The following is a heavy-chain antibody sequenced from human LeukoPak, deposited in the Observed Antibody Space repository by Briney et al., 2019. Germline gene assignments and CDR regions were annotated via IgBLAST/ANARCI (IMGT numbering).Heavy chain of an antibody. J-gene: IGHJ4*02. V-gene: IGHV1-18*01. CDR3: ARVGAAPGHFDY. D-gene: IGHD6-13*01. CDR2: ISTYSGNT. Sequence: ASVKVSCKASGYSFAGYGISWVRQAPGQGLEWIGWISTYSGNTNYAHNLQGRITVTTGTSTSTAYMELRSLSSDDTAVYYCARVGAAPGHFDYWGQGTQLTVSS. CDR1: GYSFAGYG.